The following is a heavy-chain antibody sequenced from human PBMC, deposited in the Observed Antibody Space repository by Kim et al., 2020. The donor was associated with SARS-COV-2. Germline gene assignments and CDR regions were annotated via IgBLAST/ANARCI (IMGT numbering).Heavy chain of an antibody. J-gene: IGHJ5*02. CDR2: INSDGSST. D-gene: IGHD5-12*01. CDR3: ARETWIDPPDDWFDP. Sequence: GGSLRLSCAASGFTFSSYWMHWVRQAPGKGLVWVSRINSDGSSTSYADSVKGRFTISRDNAKNTLYLQMNSLRAEDTAVYYCARETWIDPPDDWFDPWGQGTLVTVSS. V-gene: IGHV3-74*01. CDR1: GFTFSSYW.